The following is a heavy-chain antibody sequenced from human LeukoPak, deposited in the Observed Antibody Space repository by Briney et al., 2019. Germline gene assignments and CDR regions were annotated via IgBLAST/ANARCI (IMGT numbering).Heavy chain of an antibody. D-gene: IGHD2-15*01. CDR3: ARLGYCSGGSCYPIDY. Sequence: SETLSLTCAVYGGSFSGYYWSWLRQPPGKGLEWIGEINHSGSTNYNPSLKSRVTISVDTSKNQFSLKLSSVTAADTAVYYCARLGYCSGGSCYPIDYWGQGTLVTVSS. CDR1: GGSFSGYY. J-gene: IGHJ4*02. V-gene: IGHV4-34*01. CDR2: INHSGST.